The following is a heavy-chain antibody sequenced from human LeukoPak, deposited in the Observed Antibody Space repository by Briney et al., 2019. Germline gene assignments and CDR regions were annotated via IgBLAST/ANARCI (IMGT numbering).Heavy chain of an antibody. J-gene: IGHJ3*02. CDR1: EFSVGSNY. CDR3: ARGGSYLSAFDI. CDR2: IYSGGST. D-gene: IGHD1-26*01. Sequence: GGSLRLSCAASEFSVGSNYMSWVRQAPGKGLEWVSIIYSGGSTFYADSVKGRFTISRDNSKNTLYLQMNSLRAEDTAVYYCARGGSYLSAFDIWGQGTMVTVSS. V-gene: IGHV3-53*01.